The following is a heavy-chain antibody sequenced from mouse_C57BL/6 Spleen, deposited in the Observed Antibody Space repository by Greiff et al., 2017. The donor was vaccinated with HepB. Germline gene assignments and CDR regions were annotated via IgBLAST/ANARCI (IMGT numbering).Heavy chain of an antibody. J-gene: IGHJ2*01. CDR1: GYTFTSYW. CDR3: ARIHYGNYEDYFDY. D-gene: IGHD2-1*01. V-gene: IGHV1-55*01. Sequence: QVQLKQPGAELVKPGASVKMSCKASGYTFTSYWITWVKQRPGQGLEWIGDIYPGSGSTNYNEKFKSKATLTVDTSSSTAYMQLSSLTSEDSAVYYCARIHYGNYEDYFDYWGQGTTLTVSS. CDR2: IYPGSGST.